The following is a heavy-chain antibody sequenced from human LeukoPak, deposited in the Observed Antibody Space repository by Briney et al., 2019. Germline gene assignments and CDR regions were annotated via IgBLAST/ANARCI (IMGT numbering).Heavy chain of an antibody. CDR1: GFSFSRYA. J-gene: IGHJ5*02. Sequence: GGSLRLSCAASGFSFSRYAMSWARQAPGKGLEWVSAISGSGGSTYYADSVKGRFTISRDNSKNTLYLQMNSLRAEDTAVYYCAMRRRYCSGGSCYSGGPTGFDPWGQGTLVTVSS. CDR2: ISGSGGST. CDR3: AMRRRYCSGGSCYSGGPTGFDP. D-gene: IGHD2-15*01. V-gene: IGHV3-23*01.